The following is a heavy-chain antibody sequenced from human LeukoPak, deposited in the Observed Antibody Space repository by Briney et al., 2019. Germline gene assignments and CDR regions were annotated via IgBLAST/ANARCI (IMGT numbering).Heavy chain of an antibody. CDR3: ATDSPISTVAVAATYYYGMDV. V-gene: IGHV1-18*01. CDR1: GYIFVSYG. CDR2: ISAYNGNT. D-gene: IGHD2-15*01. Sequence: ASVKVSCKASGYIFVSYGISWVRQAPGQGLEWMGWISAYNGNTNYVQKLQGRVTMTEDTSTDTAYMELSSLRSEDTAVYYCATDSPISTVAVAATYYYGMDVWGQGTTVTVSS. J-gene: IGHJ6*02.